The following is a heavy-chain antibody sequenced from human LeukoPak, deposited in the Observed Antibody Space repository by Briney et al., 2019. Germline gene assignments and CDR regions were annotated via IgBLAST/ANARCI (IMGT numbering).Heavy chain of an antibody. V-gene: IGHV4-39*01. CDR1: GGSISGSSYH. Sequence: KASETLSLTCTASGGSISGSSYHWAWIRQPPGKGLEWIGSVYYSGSTYYNPSLKSRVTISVDTSKNQFSLKVSSVTATDTAVYYCARPGEAFGDYFYFDSWGQGTLVTVSS. J-gene: IGHJ4*02. CDR2: VYYSGST. CDR3: ARPGEAFGDYFYFDS. D-gene: IGHD4-17*01.